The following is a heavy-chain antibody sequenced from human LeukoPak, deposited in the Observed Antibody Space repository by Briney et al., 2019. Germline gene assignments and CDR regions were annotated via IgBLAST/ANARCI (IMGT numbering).Heavy chain of an antibody. CDR2: ISSSGSTI. CDR3: AELGITMIGGV. V-gene: IGHV3-48*03. J-gene: IGHJ6*04. Sequence: GGSLRLSCAASGFTFSNYQMNWVRQAPGKGLEWISYISSSGSTIYYADSVKGRFTISRDNAKNSLYLQMNSLRAEDTAVYYCAELGITMIGGVWGKGTTVTISS. D-gene: IGHD3-10*02. CDR1: GFTFSNYQ.